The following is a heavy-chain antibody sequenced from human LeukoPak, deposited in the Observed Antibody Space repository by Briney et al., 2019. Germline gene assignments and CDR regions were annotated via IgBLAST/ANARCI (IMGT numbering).Heavy chain of an antibody. CDR3: ARLNGGR. J-gene: IGHJ4*02. CDR1: GGSISSYY. D-gene: IGHD3-10*01. V-gene: IGHV4-59*08. CDR2: ISYSGST. Sequence: SETLSLTCTVSGGSISSYYWSWIRQPPGKGPEWIGYISYSGSTNYNPSLKSRVTISVDTSKNQFSLKLISVTAADTAVYYCARLNGGRWGQGTLVTVSS.